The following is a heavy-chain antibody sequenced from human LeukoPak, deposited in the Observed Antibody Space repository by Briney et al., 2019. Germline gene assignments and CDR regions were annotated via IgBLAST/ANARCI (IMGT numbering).Heavy chain of an antibody. Sequence: PGGSLRLSCTASTFTFGDYTMSWVRQAPGKGLEWVGFIRSKAYGGTTEYAASVKGRFSISRDDSKSIAYLQMNSLKSEDTAVYYCSRTGAEDWFDPWGQGTLVTVSS. V-gene: IGHV3-49*04. CDR2: IRSKAYGGTT. J-gene: IGHJ5*02. D-gene: IGHD4/OR15-4a*01. CDR1: TFTFGDYT. CDR3: SRTGAEDWFDP.